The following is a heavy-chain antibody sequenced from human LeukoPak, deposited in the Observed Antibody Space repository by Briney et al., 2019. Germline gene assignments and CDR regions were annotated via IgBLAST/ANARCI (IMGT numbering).Heavy chain of an antibody. CDR3: ARKNSPQLWFDY. J-gene: IGHJ4*02. CDR1: GGSLSGYY. D-gene: IGHD5-18*01. V-gene: IGHV4-34*01. CDR2: INHSGST. Sequence: SETLSLTCAVYGGSLSGYYWSWIRQPPGKGLEWIGEINHSGSTNYNPSLKSRVTISVDTSKNQFSLKLSPVTAADTAVYYCARKNSPQLWFDYWGQGTLVTVSS.